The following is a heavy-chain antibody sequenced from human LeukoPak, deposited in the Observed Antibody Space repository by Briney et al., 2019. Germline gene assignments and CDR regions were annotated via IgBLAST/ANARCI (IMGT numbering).Heavy chain of an antibody. Sequence: GGSLRLSCAASGFTFSSYEMNWVRQAPGKGLEWVSYISSSGSTIYYADSVKGRFTISRDNAKNSLYLQMNSLRAEDTAVYYCARDESAAAGNPIDYWGQGTLVTVSS. D-gene: IGHD6-13*01. V-gene: IGHV3-48*03. J-gene: IGHJ4*02. CDR1: GFTFSSYE. CDR2: ISSSGSTI. CDR3: ARDESAAAGNPIDY.